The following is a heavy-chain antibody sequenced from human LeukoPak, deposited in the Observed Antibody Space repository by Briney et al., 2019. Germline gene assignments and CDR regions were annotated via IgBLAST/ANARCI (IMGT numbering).Heavy chain of an antibody. Sequence: PGGSLRLSCAASGFTFSSYTMSWVRQAPGKGLEWVSAISGSGSSTYYADSVKGRFTISRDNSKNTLYLQMNSLRAEDTAVYYCAKDQALYCSGTSCYLFDYWGQGTLVTVSS. CDR2: ISGSGSST. CDR3: AKDQALYCSGTSCYLFDY. V-gene: IGHV3-23*01. D-gene: IGHD2-2*01. CDR1: GFTFSSYT. J-gene: IGHJ4*02.